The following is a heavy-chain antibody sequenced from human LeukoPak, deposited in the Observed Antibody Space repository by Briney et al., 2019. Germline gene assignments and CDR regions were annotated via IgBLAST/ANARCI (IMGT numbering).Heavy chain of an antibody. CDR1: GFTFDRFT. CDR3: ARVRERWRFDY. V-gene: IGHV3-43*01. Sequence: GGSLRLSCAASGFTFDRFTIHWVRQTPGKGLEWVSLINRRGHTFYADSVKGRFTISRDNAKNSLYLQMNSLRAEDTAVYYCARVRERWRFDYWGQGTLVTVSS. CDR2: INRRGHT. J-gene: IGHJ4*02. D-gene: IGHD6-19*01.